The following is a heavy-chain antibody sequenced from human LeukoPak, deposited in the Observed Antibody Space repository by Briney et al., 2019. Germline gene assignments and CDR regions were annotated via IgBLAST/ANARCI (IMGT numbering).Heavy chain of an antibody. J-gene: IGHJ3*02. D-gene: IGHD1-26*01. CDR3: AKVLGSPGGSYSIDAFDI. CDR1: GFTVSNNY. Sequence: GGSLRLSCAASGFTVSNNYMSWVRQAPGKGLEWVSAISGSGGSTYYADSVKGRFTISRDNSKNTLYLQMNSLRAEDTAVYYCAKVLGSPGGSYSIDAFDIWGQGTMVTVSS. CDR2: ISGSGGST. V-gene: IGHV3-23*01.